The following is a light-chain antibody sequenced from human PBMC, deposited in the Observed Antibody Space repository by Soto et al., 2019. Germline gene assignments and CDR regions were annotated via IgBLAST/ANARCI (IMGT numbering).Light chain of an antibody. CDR3: AAWDDSLRGAV. CDR1: SSNVGSNS. CDR2: RDN. J-gene: IGLJ7*01. Sequence: QSVLTQPPSASGTPGQRVTISCSGSSSNVGSNSVYWYQQLPGTAPRLLIYRDNERPSGVPDRFSGSKSGASASLAISGLWSEDEADYYCAAWDDSLRGAVFGGGTQLTVL. V-gene: IGLV1-47*03.